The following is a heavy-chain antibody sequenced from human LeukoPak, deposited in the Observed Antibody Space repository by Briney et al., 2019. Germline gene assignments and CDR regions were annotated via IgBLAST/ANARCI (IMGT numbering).Heavy chain of an antibody. CDR1: GGSISSYY. CDR2: IYYSGST. J-gene: IGHJ4*02. V-gene: IGHV4-59*01. Sequence: PSETQTLPCTVSGGSISSYYWSWIRQPPGKGLEWIGYIYYSGSTNYDPSLKSRDTISVDTSKNQFSLKLSSVTAADTAVYYCAREDGSSTGFRYWGQGTLVTASS. CDR3: AREDGSSTGFRY. D-gene: IGHD2-2*01.